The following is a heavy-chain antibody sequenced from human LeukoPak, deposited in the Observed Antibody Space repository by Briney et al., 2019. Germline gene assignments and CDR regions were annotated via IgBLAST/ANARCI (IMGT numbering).Heavy chain of an antibody. V-gene: IGHV1-69*05. D-gene: IGHD2-2*01. CDR3: ARGGRSSSSAKGGFDP. Sequence: SVKVSCKAFGGTFSSYAISWVRQAPGQGLEWMGGIIPIFGTADYAQKFQGRVTITTDESTSTAYMELSSLRSEDTAVYYCARGGRSSSSAKGGFDPWGQGTLVTVSS. CDR1: GGTFSSYA. J-gene: IGHJ5*02. CDR2: IIPIFGTA.